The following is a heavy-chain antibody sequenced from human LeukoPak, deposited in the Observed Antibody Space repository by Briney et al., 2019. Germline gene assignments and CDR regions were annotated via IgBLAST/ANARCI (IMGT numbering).Heavy chain of an antibody. D-gene: IGHD6-13*01. Sequence: GASVKVSCKASGYTFTSYDINWVRQATGQGLEWMGWMNPNSGNTGYAQKFQGRVTMTRNTSISTAYMELSSLRSEDTAVYYCARGFNVDSSSWYLGVGYYYYYYMDVWGKGTTVTVSS. CDR1: GYTFTSYD. J-gene: IGHJ6*03. CDR2: MNPNSGNT. V-gene: IGHV1-8*01. CDR3: ARGFNVDSSSWYLGVGYYYYYYMDV.